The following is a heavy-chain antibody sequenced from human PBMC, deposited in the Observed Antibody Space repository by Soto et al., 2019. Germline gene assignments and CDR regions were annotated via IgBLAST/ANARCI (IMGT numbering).Heavy chain of an antibody. D-gene: IGHD1-7*01. J-gene: IGHJ5*02. V-gene: IGHV4-4*07. Sequence: QVQLQESGPGLVKPSETLSLTCTVSGGSISSYYWSWIRQPAGKGLEWIGRIYTSGSTNYNPSLKSRVTMSANTSKNSCSLELSSVPASDTAVYYCARAVTMATGTTTWGWFYPWGQGTLVTVSS. CDR2: IYTSGST. CDR3: ARAVTMATGTTTWGWFYP. CDR1: GGSISSYY.